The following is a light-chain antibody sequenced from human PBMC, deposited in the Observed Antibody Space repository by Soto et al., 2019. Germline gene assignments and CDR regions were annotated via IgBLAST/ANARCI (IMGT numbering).Light chain of an antibody. CDR2: DAS. V-gene: IGKV3-11*01. Sequence: EIVLTQSPATLSLSPGERATLSCRASQSVSSYLAWYQQKPGQAPRLLIYDASNRATGIPARFSGSGSGTDFPLTISGLEPEDFAVYCCQQRSNFLAFGGGTKVEIK. CDR3: QQRSNFLA. J-gene: IGKJ4*01. CDR1: QSVSSY.